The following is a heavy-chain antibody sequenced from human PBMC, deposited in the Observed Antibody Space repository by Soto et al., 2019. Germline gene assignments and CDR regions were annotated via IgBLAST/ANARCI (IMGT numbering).Heavy chain of an antibody. J-gene: IGHJ6*02. V-gene: IGHV5-51*01. CDR1: VYRFSRYL. CDR2: IYPGDSDT. Sequence: GESLKISRKGSVYRFSRYLVDWVRQMPGKRLEWMGIIYPGDSDTRYSPSFQGQVTISADKSISTAYLQWSSLKASDTAMYYCARRFGSGYGYYYYYGMDVWGQGTTVTVSS. D-gene: IGHD5-12*01. CDR3: ARRFGSGYGYYYYYGMDV.